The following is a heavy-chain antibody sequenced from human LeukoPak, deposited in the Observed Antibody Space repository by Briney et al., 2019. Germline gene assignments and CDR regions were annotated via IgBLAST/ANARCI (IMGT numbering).Heavy chain of an antibody. V-gene: IGHV3-21*04. CDR1: GFTFSTYS. Sequence: GGSLRLSCAASGFTFSTYSMNWVRQAPGKGLEWVSSISGSSIYIYYADSVKGRFTISRDNAKNSLYLQMNSLRAEDTAVYYCAKKNDFWSGYFDIWGQGTMVTVSS. J-gene: IGHJ3*02. CDR3: AKKNDFWSGYFDI. CDR2: ISGSSIYI. D-gene: IGHD3-3*01.